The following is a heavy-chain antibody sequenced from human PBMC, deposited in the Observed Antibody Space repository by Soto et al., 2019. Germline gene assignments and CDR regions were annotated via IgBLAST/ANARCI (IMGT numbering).Heavy chain of an antibody. D-gene: IGHD6-6*01. V-gene: IGHV3-53*01. J-gene: IGHJ3*02. CDR1: GFTVSSNY. CDR3: AIEYSSSGLDI. Sequence: PGGSLRLSCAASGFTVSSNYMSWVRQAPGKGLKWVSVIYSGVSTYYADFVKGRFTISRDNSKNTLYLQMNSLIAVDTAVYYCAIEYSSSGLDIWGQGTMVTVSS. CDR2: IYSGVST.